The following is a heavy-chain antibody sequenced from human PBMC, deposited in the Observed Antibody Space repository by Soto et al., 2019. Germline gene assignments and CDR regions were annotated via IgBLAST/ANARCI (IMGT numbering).Heavy chain of an antibody. J-gene: IGHJ4*01. CDR3: ARHVSVSGFESYFDQ. D-gene: IGHD5-12*01. V-gene: IGHV4-39*01. CDR2: IDYRGST. CDR1: GDSISSSGYY. Sequence: QLHMQESGPGPVKPSETLSLTCTVSGDSISSSGYYWAWIRQPRGKGLGRSGNIDYRGSTYYNPSLTSRVAYAVDTSQNQCSLTLTSVTAADTAGYYCARHVSVSGFESYFDQWGHGTLVTVSS.